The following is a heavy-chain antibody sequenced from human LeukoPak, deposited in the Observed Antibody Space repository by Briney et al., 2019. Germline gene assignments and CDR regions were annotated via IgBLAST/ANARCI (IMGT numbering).Heavy chain of an antibody. D-gene: IGHD3-10*01. CDR3: ARGSGTSSLDY. V-gene: IGHV4-59*01. CDR2: IYYSGST. Sequence: SETLSLTCTVSGGSISSYYWSWIRQPPGKGLEWIGYIYYSGSTNYNPSLKSRVAISVDTSKNQFSLKLSSVTAADTAVYYCARGSGTSSLDYWGQGTLVTVSS. CDR1: GGSISSYY. J-gene: IGHJ4*02.